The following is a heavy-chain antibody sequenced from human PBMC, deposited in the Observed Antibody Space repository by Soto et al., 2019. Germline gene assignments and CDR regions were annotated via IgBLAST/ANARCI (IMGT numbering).Heavy chain of an antibody. J-gene: IGHJ6*02. Sequence: SVEVSCEASGGTFSSYAMSWVRQAPGQGLEWMGGIIPIFGTANYAQKFQGRVTITADESTSTAYMELSSLRSEDTAVYYCARAYSSCPYGMDVWGQGSPVTVS. V-gene: IGHV1-69*13. CDR3: ARAYSSCPYGMDV. CDR2: IIPIFGTA. CDR1: GGTFSSYA. D-gene: IGHD6-19*01.